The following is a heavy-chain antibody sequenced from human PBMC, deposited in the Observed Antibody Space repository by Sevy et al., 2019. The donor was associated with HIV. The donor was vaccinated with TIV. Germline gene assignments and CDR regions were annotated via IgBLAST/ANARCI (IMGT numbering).Heavy chain of an antibody. CDR2: IYYSGST. D-gene: IGHD4-4*01. Sequence: SETLSLTCTVSGGSISSSSYYWGWIRQPAGKRLEWIGSIYYSGSTYYNPSLKSRVTISVDTSKNQFSLKLSSVTAADTAVYYCARSIVTTKGTFDYWGQGTLVTVSS. CDR1: GGSISSSSYY. V-gene: IGHV4-39*01. CDR3: ARSIVTTKGTFDY. J-gene: IGHJ4*02.